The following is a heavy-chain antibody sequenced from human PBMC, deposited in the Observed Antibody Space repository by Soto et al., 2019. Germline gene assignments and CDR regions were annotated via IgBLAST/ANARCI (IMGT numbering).Heavy chain of an antibody. V-gene: IGHV4-4*07. Sequence: SETLSLTCTVSGGSISSYYWSWIRQPAGKGLEWIGRIYTSGSTNYNPSLKSRVTMSVDTSKNQFSLKLSSVTAADTAVYYCARDGYCSSTSCSDYYYGMDVWGQGTTVTVSS. CDR2: IYTSGST. D-gene: IGHD2-2*03. J-gene: IGHJ6*02. CDR1: GGSISSYY. CDR3: ARDGYCSSTSCSDYYYGMDV.